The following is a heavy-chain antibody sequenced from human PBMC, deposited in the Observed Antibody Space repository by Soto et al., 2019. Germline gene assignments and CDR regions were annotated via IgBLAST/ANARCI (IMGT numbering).Heavy chain of an antibody. J-gene: IGHJ3*02. CDR1: GGXISSYY. D-gene: IGHD3-10*01. Sequence: XGLXKPSETLSLTCTVSGGXISSYYWSWIXQPPGKGLEWIGYIYYSGSTNYNPSLKSRVTISVDTSKNQFSLKLSSVTAADTAVYYCARVWGGAFDIWGQGTMVTVSS. CDR3: ARVWGGAFDI. CDR2: IYYSGST. V-gene: IGHV4-59*01.